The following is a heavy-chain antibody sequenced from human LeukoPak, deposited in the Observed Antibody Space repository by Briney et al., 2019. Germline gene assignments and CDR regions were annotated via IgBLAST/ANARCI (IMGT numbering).Heavy chain of an antibody. CDR1: GFTFSMYW. V-gene: IGHV3-74*03. CDR3: ARDRVESDWTYHPLFDL. D-gene: IGHD2-21*01. J-gene: IGHJ4*02. CDR2: INTDESDT. Sequence: GGSLRLSCAASGFTFSMYWMHWVRHAPGKGLVWLARINTDESDTLSADSVKGRFTISRENAKSTLYLQLHDLRAEDTAVYYCARDRVESDWTYHPLFDLGGQGTLVTVSS.